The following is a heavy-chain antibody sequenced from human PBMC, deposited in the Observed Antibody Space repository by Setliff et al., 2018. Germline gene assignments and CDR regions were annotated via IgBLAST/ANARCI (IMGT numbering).Heavy chain of an antibody. CDR3: ARGRPYSNINWYFDL. CDR2: VSGGGDTI. J-gene: IGHJ2*01. D-gene: IGHD6-13*01. CDR1: GFTFTNYA. Sequence: GGSLRLSCAASGFTFTNYAMTWVRQAPGKGLEWVSVVSGGGDTIYYGESVKGRFTVSRDNSKNTLYLQMNSLSAEDTAVYFCARGRPYSNINWYFDLWGRGTLVTVSS. V-gene: IGHV3-23*01.